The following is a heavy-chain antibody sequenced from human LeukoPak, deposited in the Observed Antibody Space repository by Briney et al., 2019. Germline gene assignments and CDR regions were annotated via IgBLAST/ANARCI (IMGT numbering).Heavy chain of an antibody. CDR1: GFTFSSYG. J-gene: IGHJ4*02. V-gene: IGHV3-30*02. CDR3: AKDRRYSPFDY. Sequence: PGGSLRLSCAASGFTFSSYGMHWGRQAPGKGLDWVAFIRYDGSNKYYADSVKGRFTISRDNSKNTLYLQMNSLRAEDTAVYYCAKDRRYSPFDYWGQGTLVTVSS. CDR2: IRYDGSNK. D-gene: IGHD1-26*01.